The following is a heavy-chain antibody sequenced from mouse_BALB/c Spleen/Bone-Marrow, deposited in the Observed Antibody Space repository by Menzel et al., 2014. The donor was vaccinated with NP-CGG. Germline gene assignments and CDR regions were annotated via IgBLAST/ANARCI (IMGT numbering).Heavy chain of an antibody. CDR3: ARWLPLAY. CDR1: GFNIKDTY. D-gene: IGHD2-2*01. CDR2: IDPANGNT. Sequence: EVKLVESGAELVKPGASVKLSCTASGFNIKDTYMHWVKQRPEQGLEWIGRIDPANGNTKYDPKFQGKAIITADTSSNTAYLQLSSLTSEDTAVYYCARWLPLAYWGQGTLVTVSA. J-gene: IGHJ3*01. V-gene: IGHV14-3*02.